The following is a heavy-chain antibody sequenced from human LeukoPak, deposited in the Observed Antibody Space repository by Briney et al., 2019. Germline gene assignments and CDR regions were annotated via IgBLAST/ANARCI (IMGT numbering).Heavy chain of an antibody. CDR2: ISFDGNIK. V-gene: IGHV3-30-3*01. J-gene: IGHJ6*03. D-gene: IGHD4-23*01. Sequence: PGRSLRLSCAASGFTFSNFAMHWVRQAPGKGLEWVAVISFDGNIKYYADSVKGRFTVSRDNSQNTFYLQMSSLRPEDTCVYYCVRDKSLRWKDYYYYYMDVWGKGTTVTVSS. CDR1: GFTFSNFA. CDR3: VRDKSLRWKDYYYYYMDV.